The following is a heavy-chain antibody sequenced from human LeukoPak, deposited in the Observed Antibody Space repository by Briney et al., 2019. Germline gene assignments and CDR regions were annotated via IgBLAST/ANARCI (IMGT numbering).Heavy chain of an antibody. Sequence: SETLSLTCTVSGGSISRYYWSWIRQSPGKGLEWIALIYYTGTTNYNPSLKNRVTISVDTSKNRFSLRLTSLTAADTAVYFSVREWGTGSSDYWGQGILVTVSS. D-gene: IGHD1-1*01. V-gene: IGHV4-59*01. CDR2: IYYTGTT. CDR1: GGSISRYY. J-gene: IGHJ4*02. CDR3: VREWGTGSSDY.